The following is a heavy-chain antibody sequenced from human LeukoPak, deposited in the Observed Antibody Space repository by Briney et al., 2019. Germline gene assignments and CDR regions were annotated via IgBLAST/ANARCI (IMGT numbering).Heavy chain of an antibody. CDR3: ATSDESSVND. D-gene: IGHD3-22*01. CDR1: GFTFSHYW. J-gene: IGHJ4*02. CDR2: IKQDGSEK. Sequence: GGSLRLSCAASGFTFSHYWMSWVRQAPGKALEWVANIKQDGSEKWYIDSVKGRFTISRDNAKNSLYLQMNSLRAEDTAVYYCATSDESSVNDWGQGTLVSVSS. V-gene: IGHV3-7*01.